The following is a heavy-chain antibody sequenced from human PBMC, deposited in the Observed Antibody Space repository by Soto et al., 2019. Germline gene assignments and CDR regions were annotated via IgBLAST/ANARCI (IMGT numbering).Heavy chain of an antibody. CDR2: ISSGGSTK. CDR1: TITFSSYE. Sequence: EVQLVESGGGLAQPGGSLGLSCAASTITFSSYEMNWVRQAPGKGLEWVSYISSGGSTKYYADSVKGRFTISRDNPKNSLYLQMNSLRAEDTAVYYCARGGFCSGGSCYSDYWGQGTLVTVSS. CDR3: ARGGFCSGGSCYSDY. D-gene: IGHD2-15*01. V-gene: IGHV3-48*03. J-gene: IGHJ4*02.